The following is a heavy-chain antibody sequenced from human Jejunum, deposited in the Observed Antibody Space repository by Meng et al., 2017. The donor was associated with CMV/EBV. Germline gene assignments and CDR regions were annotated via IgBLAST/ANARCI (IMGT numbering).Heavy chain of an antibody. J-gene: IGHJ5*02. CDR3: ARDVGGLDRNWFDP. V-gene: IGHV1-18*01. D-gene: IGHD3-9*01. CDR2: ISTYNHNT. CDR1: GYTFTDYG. Sequence: SGYTFTDYGISWVRQAPGQGLEWMGWISTYNHNTNYAQNLQGRVTMTTDTSTSTAYMELRSLRSDDTAVYYCARDVGGLDRNWFDPWGQGTLVTVSS.